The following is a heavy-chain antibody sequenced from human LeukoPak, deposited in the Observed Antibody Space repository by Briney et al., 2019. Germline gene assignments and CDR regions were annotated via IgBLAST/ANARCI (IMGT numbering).Heavy chain of an antibody. CDR1: GYTSTSYG. CDR3: ARDSLTMIVPDAFDI. D-gene: IGHD3-22*01. J-gene: IGHJ3*02. V-gene: IGHV1-18*01. Sequence: GASVKVSCKASGYTSTSYGISWVRQAPGQGLEWMGWISAYNGNTNYAQKLQGRVTMTTDTSTSTAYMELRSLRSDDTAVYYCARDSLTMIVPDAFDIWGQGTMVTVSS. CDR2: ISAYNGNT.